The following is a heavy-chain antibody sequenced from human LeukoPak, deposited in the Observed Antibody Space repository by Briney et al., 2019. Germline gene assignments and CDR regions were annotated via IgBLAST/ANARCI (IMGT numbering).Heavy chain of an antibody. CDR3: AKDLSDYYGSGSFRVLDY. Sequence: GGSLRLSCAASGFTFSSYGIHWVRQAPGKGLEWVAIVSYDGSNKHYVDSVKGRFTISRDNSKNTVYLQMNSLRAEDTAVYCCAKDLSDYYGSGSFRVLDYWGQGTLVTVSS. V-gene: IGHV3-30*18. CDR2: VSYDGSNK. CDR1: GFTFSSYG. J-gene: IGHJ4*02. D-gene: IGHD3-10*01.